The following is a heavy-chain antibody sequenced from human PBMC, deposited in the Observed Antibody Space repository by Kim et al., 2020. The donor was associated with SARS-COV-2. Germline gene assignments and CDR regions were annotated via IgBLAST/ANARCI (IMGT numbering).Heavy chain of an antibody. Sequence: GGSLRLSCAASGFTFSSYGMHWVRQAPGKGLEWVAVISYDGSNKYYADSVKGRFTISRDNSKNTLYLQMNSLRAEDTAVYYCANLEYGSSSLDSEHHFDYWGQGTLVTVSS. CDR3: ANLEYGSSSLDSEHHFDY. CDR2: ISYDGSNK. CDR1: GFTFSSYG. V-gene: IGHV3-30*18. J-gene: IGHJ4*01. D-gene: IGHD6-6*01.